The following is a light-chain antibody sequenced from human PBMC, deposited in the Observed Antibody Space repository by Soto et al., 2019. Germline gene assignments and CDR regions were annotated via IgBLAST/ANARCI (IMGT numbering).Light chain of an antibody. Sequence: IVMTQSPATLSVSPGERATLSCTASHSVSTKLAWYQQTPGQAPKVLIYGASTRATGIPERVSGSGSGTDVSPTISRLEPEDFAVYYCQQYGSSPWTFGQGTKVDIK. CDR3: QQYGSSPWT. V-gene: IGKV3-20*01. CDR2: GAS. CDR1: HSVSTK. J-gene: IGKJ1*01.